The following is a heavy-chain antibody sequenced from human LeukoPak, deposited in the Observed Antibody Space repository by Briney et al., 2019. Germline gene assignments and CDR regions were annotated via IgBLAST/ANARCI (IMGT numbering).Heavy chain of an antibody. Sequence: ASVKVSCTASGYTFTIYGISWVRQAPGPGLEWMGWISVYNGKTNYAQKFQGRVTMTTDSSSTAAYMELTSLRSDDTAVYYCARATRRFGELLDAFDVWGLGTMVIVSS. D-gene: IGHD3-10*01. CDR3: ARATRRFGELLDAFDV. CDR1: GYTFTIYG. V-gene: IGHV1-18*01. CDR2: ISVYNGKT. J-gene: IGHJ3*01.